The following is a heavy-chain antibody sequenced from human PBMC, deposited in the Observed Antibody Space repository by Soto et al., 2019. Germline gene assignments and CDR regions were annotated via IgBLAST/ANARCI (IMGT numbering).Heavy chain of an antibody. V-gene: IGHV1-18*01. D-gene: IGHD5-12*01. Sequence: GASVKVSCKASGYTFTSYGISWVRQAPGQGLEWMGWISAYNGNTNYAQKLQGRVTMTTDTSISTAYMELSSLRSEDTAVYYCARGRYSGYDYYYYYYMDVWGKGTTVTVSS. CDR2: ISAYNGNT. CDR1: GYTFTSYG. CDR3: ARGRYSGYDYYYYYYMDV. J-gene: IGHJ6*03.